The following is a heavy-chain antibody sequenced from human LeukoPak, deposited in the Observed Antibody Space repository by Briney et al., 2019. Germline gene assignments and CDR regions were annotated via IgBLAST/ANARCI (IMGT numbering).Heavy chain of an antibody. D-gene: IGHD6-6*01. CDR3: ARGVSHYYGMDV. Sequence: VASVKVSCKAYGYTFTSYDINWVRQATGQGLEWMGWMNPNSGNTGYAQKFQGRVTMTRNTSISTAYMELSSLRSEDTAVYYCARGVSHYYGMDVWGQGTTVTVSS. V-gene: IGHV1-8*01. CDR2: MNPNSGNT. CDR1: GYTFTSYD. J-gene: IGHJ6*02.